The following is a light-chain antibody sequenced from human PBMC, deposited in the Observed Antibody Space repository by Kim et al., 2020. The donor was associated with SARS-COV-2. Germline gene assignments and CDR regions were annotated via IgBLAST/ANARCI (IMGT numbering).Light chain of an antibody. CDR3: QQYDTSPSCT. CDR1: QSVSANY. J-gene: IGKJ2*02. Sequence: EIVLTQSPGTLSLSPGERATLSCRASQSVSANYLAWYQQKPGQAPRLLIYGASSRATGIPDRFSGSGSGTDFTLTISRLEPEDFAVYYCQQYDTSPSCTFGQGTKLETK. V-gene: IGKV3-20*01. CDR2: GAS.